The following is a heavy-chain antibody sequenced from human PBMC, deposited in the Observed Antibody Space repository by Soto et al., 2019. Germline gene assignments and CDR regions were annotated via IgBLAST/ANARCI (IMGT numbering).Heavy chain of an antibody. CDR1: GFTFSSYW. Sequence: GGSLRLSCAASGFTFSSYWMSWVRQAPGKGLEWVANIKQDGSEKYYVDSVKGRFTISRDNAKNSLYLQMNSLRAEDTAVYYCARLGYCSGGSCYFGIVFDYWGQGTLVTVSS. CDR3: ARLGYCSGGSCYFGIVFDY. CDR2: IKQDGSEK. D-gene: IGHD2-15*01. J-gene: IGHJ4*02. V-gene: IGHV3-7*05.